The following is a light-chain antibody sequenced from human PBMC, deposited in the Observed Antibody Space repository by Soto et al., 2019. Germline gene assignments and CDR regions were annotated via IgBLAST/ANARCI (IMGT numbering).Light chain of an antibody. CDR2: GAS. Sequence: EIVLTQSPGTLSLSPGERATLSCGASQSVNNNYLAWYQKKPGQGPRLLIYGASSRPTGIPERFSGSGSGTDFTLTISRLEPEDSAVYYCEQYGSSPRTFGQGTKVDIK. CDR3: EQYGSSPRT. CDR1: QSVNNNY. J-gene: IGKJ1*01. V-gene: IGKV3-20*01.